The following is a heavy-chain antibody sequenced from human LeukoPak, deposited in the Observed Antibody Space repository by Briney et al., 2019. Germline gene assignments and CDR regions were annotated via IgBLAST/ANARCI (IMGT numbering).Heavy chain of an antibody. V-gene: IGHV3-23*01. J-gene: IGHJ4*02. CDR2: ISGSGGST. CDR3: AKRGVVIRVILVGFHKEAYYFDS. CDR1: GITLSNYG. D-gene: IGHD3-22*01. Sequence: GGSLRLSCAVSGITLSNYGMSWVRQTPRKGLEWVAGISGSGGSTSYADSVKGRFTISRDNPKSTLYLEMNSLRAEDTAVYFCAKRGVVIRVILVGFHKEAYYFDSWGQGALVTVSS.